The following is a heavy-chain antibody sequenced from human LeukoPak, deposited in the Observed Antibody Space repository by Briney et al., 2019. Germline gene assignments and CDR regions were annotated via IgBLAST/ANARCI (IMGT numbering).Heavy chain of an antibody. D-gene: IGHD3-9*01. CDR2: IYYSGST. CDR1: GGSISSYY. V-gene: IGHV4-59*01. CDR3: ARVTTYWDYDILTGYSSPLAPFDY. Sequence: PSETLSLTCTVSGGSISSYYWSWIRQPPGKGLEWIGYIYYSGSTNYNPSLKSRVTISVDTSKNQFSLKLSSVTAADTAVYYCARVTTYWDYDILTGYSSPLAPFDYWGQGTLVTVSS. J-gene: IGHJ4*02.